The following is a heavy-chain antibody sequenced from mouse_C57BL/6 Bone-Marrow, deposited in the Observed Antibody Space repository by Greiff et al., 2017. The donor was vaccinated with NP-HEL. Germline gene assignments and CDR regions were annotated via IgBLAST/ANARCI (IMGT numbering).Heavy chain of an antibody. J-gene: IGHJ2*01. CDR1: GYTFTSYG. D-gene: IGHD1-1*01. CDR3: ARAGYYYGSPYYFDY. CDR2: IYPRSGNT. V-gene: IGHV1-81*01. Sequence: QVQLQQSGAELARPGASVKLSCKASGYTFTSYGISWVKQRTGQGLEWIGEIYPRSGNTYYNEKFKGKATLTADKSSSTAYMELRSLTSEDSAVYFCARAGYYYGSPYYFDYWGQGTTLTVSS.